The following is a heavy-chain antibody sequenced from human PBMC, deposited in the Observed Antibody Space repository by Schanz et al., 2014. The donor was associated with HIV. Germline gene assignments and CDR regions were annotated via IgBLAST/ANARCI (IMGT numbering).Heavy chain of an antibody. CDR2: ISYDGTKK. J-gene: IGHJ6*02. D-gene: IGHD3-22*01. CDR1: AFNFDSYG. CDR3: AKDRNYYDSKYIGKGNYYYYYGMDV. Sequence: QVQLVESGGGVVQPGRSLRLSCVASAFNFDSYGMHWVRQAPGKGLEWVAVISYDGTKKHYADSVKGRFTMSRDNSKNTLYLQMNRVRADDTAVYYCAKDRNYYDSKYIGKGNYYYYYGMDVWGQGTTVTISS. V-gene: IGHV3-30*18.